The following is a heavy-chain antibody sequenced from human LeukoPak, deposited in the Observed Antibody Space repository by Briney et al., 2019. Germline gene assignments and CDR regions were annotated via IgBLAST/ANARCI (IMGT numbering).Heavy chain of an antibody. CDR2: IYTSGST. V-gene: IGHV4-61*02. J-gene: IGHJ4*02. CDR3: ARGGVVDSSGYMYYFDY. CDR1: GGSISSGSYY. Sequence: SETLSLTCTVSGGSISSGSYYWSWIRQPAGKGLEWIGRIYTSGSTNYNPSLKSRVTISVDTSKNQFSLKLSSVTAADTAVYYCARGGVVDSSGYMYYFDYWGQGTLVTVSS. D-gene: IGHD3-22*01.